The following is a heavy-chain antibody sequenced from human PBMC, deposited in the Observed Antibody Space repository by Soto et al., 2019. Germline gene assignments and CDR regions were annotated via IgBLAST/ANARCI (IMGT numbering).Heavy chain of an antibody. V-gene: IGHV4-4*02. CDR3: ARHHESGWYGY. CDR2: VYRTGST. J-gene: IGHJ4*02. CDR1: GGSISTSNW. Sequence: PSETLSLTCAVSGGSISTSNWWSWVRQPPGKGLEWIGEVYRTGSTTYNPSLESRLTISVDKSKNQFSLKLTSVTAADTAVYYCARHHESGWYGYWGQRTLVTVSS. D-gene: IGHD6-19*01.